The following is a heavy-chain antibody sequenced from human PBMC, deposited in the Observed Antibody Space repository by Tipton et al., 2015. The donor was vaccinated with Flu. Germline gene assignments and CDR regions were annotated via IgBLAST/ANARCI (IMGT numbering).Heavy chain of an antibody. Sequence: QLVQSGGGVVQPGRSLRLSCAASGFSLSGFDMHWVRQAPGKGLEWVALISNDGRNSYYADSVKGRFTISRDNFKNTLYLEMNSLTSEDTSVYYCARDRGAPGYWGHGALVTVAS. CDR3: ARDRGAPGY. D-gene: IGHD3-10*01. V-gene: IGHV3-30*03. J-gene: IGHJ4*01. CDR2: ISNDGRNS. CDR1: GFSLSGFD.